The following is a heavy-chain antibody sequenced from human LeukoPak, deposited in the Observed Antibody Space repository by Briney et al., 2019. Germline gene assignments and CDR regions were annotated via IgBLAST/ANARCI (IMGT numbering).Heavy chain of an antibody. CDR1: GVSVSSFS. CDR2: IYDSGST. Sequence: SETLSLTCTVSGVSVSSFSWSWVRQPQGRGLEWIGYIYDSGSTIYNPSVKSRVTISRDTSNNQFSLKLNSVTAADTAVYYCTGDYDLRSYRFDYWGQGILVTVSS. D-gene: IGHD3-10*01. CDR3: TGDYDLRSYRFDY. V-gene: IGHV4-59*02. J-gene: IGHJ4*02.